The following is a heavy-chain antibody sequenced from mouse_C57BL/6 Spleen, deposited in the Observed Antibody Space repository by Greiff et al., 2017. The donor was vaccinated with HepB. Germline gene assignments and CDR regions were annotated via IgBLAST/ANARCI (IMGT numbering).Heavy chain of an antibody. D-gene: IGHD1-1*01. CDR2: IDPSDSET. CDR3: AREGTTVVNGYFDV. J-gene: IGHJ1*03. Sequence: QVQLQQPGAELVRPGSSVKLSCKASGYTFTSYWMHWVKQRPIQGLEWIGNIDPSDSETHYNQKFKDKATLTVDKSFSTAYMQLRSLTSEDSAVYYCAREGTTVVNGYFDVWGTGTTVTVSS. V-gene: IGHV1-52*01. CDR1: GYTFTSYW.